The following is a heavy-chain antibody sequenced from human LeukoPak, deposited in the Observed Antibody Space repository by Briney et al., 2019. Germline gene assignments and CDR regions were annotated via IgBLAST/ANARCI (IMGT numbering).Heavy chain of an antibody. Sequence: SVKVSCKASGGTFSSYAISWVRQATGQGLEWMGGIIPIFGTANYAQKFQGRVTITTDESTSTAYMELSSLRSEDTAVYYCATREGHYSNPWKYYMDVWGKGTTVTVSS. CDR2: IIPIFGTA. J-gene: IGHJ6*03. V-gene: IGHV1-69*05. CDR3: ATREGHYSNPWKYYMDV. D-gene: IGHD4-11*01. CDR1: GGTFSSYA.